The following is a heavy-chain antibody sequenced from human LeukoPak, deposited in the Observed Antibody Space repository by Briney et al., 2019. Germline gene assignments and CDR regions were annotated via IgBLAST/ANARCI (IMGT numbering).Heavy chain of an antibody. Sequence: SETLSLTCTVSGGSISSSSYYWGWIRQPPGKGLEWIGSIYHSGSTYYNPSLKSRVTISVDTSKNQFSLKLSSVTAADTAVYYCARSFFLIVVVPAALGGAWFDPWGQGTLVTVSS. D-gene: IGHD2-2*01. CDR2: IYHSGST. CDR1: GGSISSSSYY. J-gene: IGHJ5*02. V-gene: IGHV4-39*07. CDR3: ARSFFLIVVVPAALGGAWFDP.